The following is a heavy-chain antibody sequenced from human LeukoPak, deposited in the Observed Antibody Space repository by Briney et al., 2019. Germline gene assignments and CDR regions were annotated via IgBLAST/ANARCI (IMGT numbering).Heavy chain of an antibody. Sequence: PSETLSLTCTVSGGSISSYYWSWIRQPPGKGLEWIGYIYYSGSTNYNPSLKSRVTISVDTSKNQFSLKLSSVTAADRAVYYCARVQWAFDDWGQGTLVTVSS. CDR2: IYYSGST. CDR1: GGSISSYY. V-gene: IGHV4-59*01. D-gene: IGHD2-8*01. J-gene: IGHJ4*02. CDR3: ARVQWAFDD.